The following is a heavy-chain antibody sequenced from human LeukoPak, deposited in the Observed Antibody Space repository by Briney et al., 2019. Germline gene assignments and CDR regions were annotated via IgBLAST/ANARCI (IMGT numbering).Heavy chain of an antibody. Sequence: SETLSLTCTVSGGSISSYYWSWIRQPPGKGLEWIGYIYYSGSTNYNPSLKSRVTISVDTSKNQFSLKLSSVTAADTAVYYCARGTLAYSSSWYGGWFDPWGQGTLVTVSS. CDR1: GGSISSYY. D-gene: IGHD6-13*01. V-gene: IGHV4-59*01. J-gene: IGHJ5*02. CDR3: ARGTLAYSSSWYGGWFDP. CDR2: IYYSGST.